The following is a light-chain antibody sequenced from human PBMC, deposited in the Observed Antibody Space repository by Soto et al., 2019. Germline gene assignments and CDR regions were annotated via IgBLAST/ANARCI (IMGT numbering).Light chain of an antibody. V-gene: IGKV3-11*01. Sequence: EIVLTQSPATLSLSPGERATLSCRASQSVSSYLAWYQQKPGQAPRLLIYDASNRATGIPARFSGSGCETDFTLTISSLEPEDFAVYYCQQRSNWPPTFGGGTKVEIK. CDR1: QSVSSY. CDR2: DAS. J-gene: IGKJ4*01. CDR3: QQRSNWPPT.